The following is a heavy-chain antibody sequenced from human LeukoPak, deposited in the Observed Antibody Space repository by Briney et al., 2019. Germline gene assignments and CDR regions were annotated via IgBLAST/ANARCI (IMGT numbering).Heavy chain of an antibody. CDR2: INPNSGGT. J-gene: IGHJ3*02. Sequence: ASVKVSCKASGYTFTGYYMHWVRQAPGQGLEWMGWINPNSGGTNYAQKFQGRVTMTRDTPISTAYMELSRLRSDDTAVYYCASGDRDYYDSSGSKDAFDIWGQGTMVTVSS. CDR3: ASGDRDYYDSSGSKDAFDI. V-gene: IGHV1-2*02. CDR1: GYTFTGYY. D-gene: IGHD3-22*01.